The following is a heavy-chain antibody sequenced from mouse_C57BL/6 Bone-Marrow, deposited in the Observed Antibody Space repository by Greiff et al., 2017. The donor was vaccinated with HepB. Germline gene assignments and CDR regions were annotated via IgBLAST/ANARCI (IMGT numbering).Heavy chain of an antibody. J-gene: IGHJ1*03. V-gene: IGHV1-7*01. CDR3: ASDGSSHGFDV. D-gene: IGHD1-1*01. CDR2: INPSSGYT. Sequence: VKLQESGAELAKPGASVKLSCKASGYTFTSYWMHWVKQRPGQGLEWIGNINPSSGYTKYNQKFKDKATLTAEKSSSTAYMQLSSLTYEDSAVYYCASDGSSHGFDVWGTGTTVTVSS. CDR1: GYTFTSYW.